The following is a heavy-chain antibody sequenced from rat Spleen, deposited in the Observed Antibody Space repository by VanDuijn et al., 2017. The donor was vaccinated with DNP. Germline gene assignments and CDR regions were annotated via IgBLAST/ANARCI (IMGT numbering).Heavy chain of an antibody. V-gene: IGHV2-19*01. CDR2: ISSGGST. CDR3: SRYGEYSALDV. J-gene: IGHJ4*01. CDR1: GFSLPDYS. Sequence: QVQLKESGPGMVQPSQTLSLTCTVSGFSLPDYSVHWVRQPPGKVLEWIAAISSGGSTYYNSALKARLSISRDTSKSQVFLKMNSLQTEDTAIYDCSRYGEYSALDVWGQGTSVTVSS. D-gene: IGHD1-11*01.